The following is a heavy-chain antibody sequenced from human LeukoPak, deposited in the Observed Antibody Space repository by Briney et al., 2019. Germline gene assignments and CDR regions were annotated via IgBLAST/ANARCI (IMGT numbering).Heavy chain of an antibody. V-gene: IGHV3-9*03. CDR2: ISWNSGSI. D-gene: IGHD5-18*01. J-gene: IGHJ4*02. CDR1: GFTFDDYA. Sequence: PGGSLRLSCAASGFTFDDYAMHWVRQAPGKGLEWVSGISWNSGSIVYADSVKGRLTISRDSAKNSLYLQMNSLRAEDMALYYCAKGYSYGITYYFDYWGQGTLVTVSS. CDR3: AKGYSYGITYYFDY.